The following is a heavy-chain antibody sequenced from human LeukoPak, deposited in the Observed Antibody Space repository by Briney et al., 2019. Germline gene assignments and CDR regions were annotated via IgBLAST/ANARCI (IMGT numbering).Heavy chain of an antibody. CDR3: ARDGGDYADLYYFDY. CDR2: XSYDGSNK. D-gene: IGHD4-17*01. V-gene: IGHV3-30-3*01. Sequence: GGSLRLSCAASGFTFSNYAMHWVRQAPGKGLEWVAVXSYDGSNKYYADSVKGRFTISRDNSKNTLYLQMNSLRAEDTAVYYCARDGGDYADLYYFDYWGQGTLVTVSS. J-gene: IGHJ4*02. CDR1: GFTFSNYA.